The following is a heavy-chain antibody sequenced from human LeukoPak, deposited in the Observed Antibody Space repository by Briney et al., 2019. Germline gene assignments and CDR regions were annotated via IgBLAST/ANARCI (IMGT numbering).Heavy chain of an antibody. D-gene: IGHD5-24*01. J-gene: IGHJ6*03. CDR2: VTYSGNT. V-gene: IGHV4-34*01. CDR1: GGSFSGYH. Sequence: PSKTLSLTCAVYGGSFSGYHWNWIRQPPGKGLEWIGEVTYSGNTKYKSSLKSRVTISLDMSKNQFSLKLTSVTAADTAVYYCARGSRRWLQLYSYYSYYMDVWGTGTTVTVSS. CDR3: ARGSRRWLQLYSYYSYYMDV.